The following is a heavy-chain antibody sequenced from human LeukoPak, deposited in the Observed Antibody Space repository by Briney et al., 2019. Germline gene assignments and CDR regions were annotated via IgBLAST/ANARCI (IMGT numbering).Heavy chain of an antibody. D-gene: IGHD6-6*01. CDR2: INPNSGGT. CDR3: AREYSSSSENDY. Sequence: ASVKVSCKASGYTFTGYYMHWVRQAPGQGLEWMGWINPNSGGTNYAQKFQGRVTMTRDTSISTAYMELSRLRSDDTAVYYCAREYSSSSENDYCGQGTLVTVSS. J-gene: IGHJ4*02. V-gene: IGHV1-2*02. CDR1: GYTFTGYY.